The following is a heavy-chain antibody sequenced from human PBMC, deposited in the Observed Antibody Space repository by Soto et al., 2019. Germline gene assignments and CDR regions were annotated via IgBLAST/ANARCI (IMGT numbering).Heavy chain of an antibody. V-gene: IGHV1-69*02. CDR2: IIPILGIA. Sequence: GASVKVSCKASGGTFSSYTISWVRQAPGQGLEWMGRIIPILGIANYAQKFQGRVTITADKSTSTAYMELSSLRSEDTAVYYCAEERSPYYYDSSGYSPGYYFDYWGQATLVTVPS. D-gene: IGHD3-22*01. CDR1: GGTFSSYT. J-gene: IGHJ4*02. CDR3: AEERSPYYYDSSGYSPGYYFDY.